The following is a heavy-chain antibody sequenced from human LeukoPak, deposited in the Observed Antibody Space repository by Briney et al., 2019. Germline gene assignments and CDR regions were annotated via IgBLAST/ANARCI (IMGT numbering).Heavy chain of an antibody. CDR3: ASGRYGSGSYGDY. V-gene: IGHV3-53*01. D-gene: IGHD3-10*01. CDR2: INSGGST. Sequence: PGGSLRLSCAASGYTVSSNYLSWVRQAPGKGLEWVSVINSGGSTYYADSVKGRFTISRDNSKNTLYLQMNSLRAEDTAVYYCASGRYGSGSYGDYWGQGTLVTVSS. J-gene: IGHJ4*02. CDR1: GYTVSSNY.